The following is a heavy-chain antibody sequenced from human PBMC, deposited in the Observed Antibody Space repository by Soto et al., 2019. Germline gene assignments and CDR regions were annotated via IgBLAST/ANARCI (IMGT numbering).Heavy chain of an antibody. CDR3: ASLHPWPGIRGTVKGGMDV. D-gene: IGHD1-1*01. V-gene: IGHV3-21*01. Sequence: EVQLVESGGGLVKPGGSLRLSCAASGFTFSSYSMNWVRQAPGKGLEWVSCIGSSSSYIYYADSVKGRFTISRDNAKNSLYLQMNGLRVEDTAVYYCASLHPWPGIRGTVKGGMDVWGQGTTVTVSS. CDR2: IGSSSSYI. CDR1: GFTFSSYS. J-gene: IGHJ6*02.